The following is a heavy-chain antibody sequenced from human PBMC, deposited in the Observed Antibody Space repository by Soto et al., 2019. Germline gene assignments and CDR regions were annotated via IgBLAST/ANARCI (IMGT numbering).Heavy chain of an antibody. CDR2: IIPIFGTA. V-gene: IGHV1-69*13. CDR1: GGTFSSYA. Sequence: GASVKVSCKASGGTFSSYAISCVRQAPGQVLGWMGGIIPIFGTANYAQKFQGRVTITADESTSTAYMELSSLRSEDTAVYYCASLGEDSSGYYRRPYYFDYWGQGTLVTVSS. D-gene: IGHD3-22*01. J-gene: IGHJ4*02. CDR3: ASLGEDSSGYYRRPYYFDY.